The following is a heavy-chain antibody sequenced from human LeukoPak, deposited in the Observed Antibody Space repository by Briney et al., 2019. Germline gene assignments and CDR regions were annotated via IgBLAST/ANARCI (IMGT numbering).Heavy chain of an antibody. Sequence: ASVKVSCKASGYTFNTYGITWVRQAPGQGLEWMGWISGYNGKTKYAQKLQDRVTMTTDTSTTTAYMELRSLTSDDTAVYYCAREGYSSSWPFDYWGQGTLVTVSS. J-gene: IGHJ4*02. CDR3: AREGYSSSWPFDY. V-gene: IGHV1-18*01. CDR1: GYTFNTYG. CDR2: ISGYNGKT. D-gene: IGHD6-13*01.